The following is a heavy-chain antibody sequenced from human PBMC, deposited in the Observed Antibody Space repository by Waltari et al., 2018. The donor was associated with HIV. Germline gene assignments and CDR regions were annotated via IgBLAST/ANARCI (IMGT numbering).Heavy chain of an antibody. D-gene: IGHD1-7*01. CDR1: GFTFGGYW. CDR2: INSDGSST. Sequence: EVQLVESGGGSVKLGGCLRLSCAACGFTFGGYWTHCVRQAPGKGLVWVSRINSDGSSTSYADSVKGRFTISRDNAKNTLYLQMNSLRAEDTAVYYCARAGRDGKLPPDYWGQGTLVTVSS. V-gene: IGHV3-74*01. CDR3: ARAGRDGKLPPDY. J-gene: IGHJ4*02.